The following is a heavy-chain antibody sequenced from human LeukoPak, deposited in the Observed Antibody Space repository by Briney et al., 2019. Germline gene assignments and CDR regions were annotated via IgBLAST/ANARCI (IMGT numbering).Heavy chain of an antibody. D-gene: IGHD4-23*01. J-gene: IGHJ4*02. V-gene: IGHV1-18*01. CDR1: GYTFTSYG. CDR2: ISAYNGNT. CDR3: ARPTDYGGNSEDYFDY. Sequence: ASVKVSCKASGYTFTSYGISWVRQAPGRGLEWMGWISAYNGNTNYAQKLQGRVTMTTDTSTSTAYMELRSLRSDDTAMYYCARPTDYGGNSEDYFDYWGQGTLVTVSS.